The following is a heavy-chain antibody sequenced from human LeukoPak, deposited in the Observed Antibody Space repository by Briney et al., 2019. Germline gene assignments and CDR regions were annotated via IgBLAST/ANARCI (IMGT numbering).Heavy chain of an antibody. D-gene: IGHD3-3*01. CDR2: INPNSGGT. V-gene: IGHV1-2*02. J-gene: IGHJ6*02. Sequence: ASVKVSCKASGYTFTGYYMHWVRQAPGQGLEWMGWINPNSGGTNYAQKFQGRVTMTRDTSISTAYMELSRLRSVDTAVYYCARRYRYDFWSGYYETDGSYGMDVWGQGTTVTVSS. CDR1: GYTFTGYY. CDR3: ARRYRYDFWSGYYETDGSYGMDV.